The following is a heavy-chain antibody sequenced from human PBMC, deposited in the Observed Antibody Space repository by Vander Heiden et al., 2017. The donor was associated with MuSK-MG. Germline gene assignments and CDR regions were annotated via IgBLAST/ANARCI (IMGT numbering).Heavy chain of an antibody. CDR1: GFTFSSYS. Sequence: EVQLVESGGGLVKPGGSLRLSCAASGFTFSSYSMNWFRQAPGKGLEWVSSISSSSSYIYYADSVKGRFTISRDNAKNSLYLQMNSLRAEDTAVYYCARELPAGYCSGGSCYYYYYYMDVWGKGTTVTVSS. CDR2: ISSSSSYI. D-gene: IGHD2-15*01. CDR3: ARELPAGYCSGGSCYYYYYYMDV. V-gene: IGHV3-21*01. J-gene: IGHJ6*03.